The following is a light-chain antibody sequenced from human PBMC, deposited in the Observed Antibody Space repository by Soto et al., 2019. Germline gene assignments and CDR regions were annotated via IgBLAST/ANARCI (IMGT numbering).Light chain of an antibody. Sequence: EIVLTQSPGTLSLSPGERATLSCRASQSVSSSYLAWYQQKPGQAPRLLIYGASSTATGIPDRFSGSGSGTDFTLTISRLEPEDFAVYYCQQYGSSPNWTFGQGTKVEIK. CDR2: GAS. J-gene: IGKJ1*01. CDR1: QSVSSSY. CDR3: QQYGSSPNWT. V-gene: IGKV3-20*01.